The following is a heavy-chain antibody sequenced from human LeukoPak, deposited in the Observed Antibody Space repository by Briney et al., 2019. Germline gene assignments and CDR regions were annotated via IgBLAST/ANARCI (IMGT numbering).Heavy chain of an antibody. CDR2: IIPIFGIA. V-gene: IGHV1-69*04. CDR1: GGTFSSYA. CDR3: AREVYGDHGFDY. J-gene: IGHJ4*02. Sequence: PVKVSCKASGGTFSSYAISWVRQAPGQGLEWMGRIIPIFGIANYAQKFQGRVTITADKSTSTAYMELSGLRSEDTAVYYCAREVYGDHGFDYWGQGTLVTVSS. D-gene: IGHD4-17*01.